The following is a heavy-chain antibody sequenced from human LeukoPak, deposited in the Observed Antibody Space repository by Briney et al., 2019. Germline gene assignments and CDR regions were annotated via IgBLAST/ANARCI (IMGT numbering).Heavy chain of an antibody. Sequence: GGSLRLSCAASGFTFSSYAMHWVRQAPGKGLEWVAVISYDGSNKYYADSVKGRFTISRDNSKNTLYLQMNSLRAEDTAVYYCARVAANYYGSGSYGDYWGQGTLVTVSS. CDR2: ISYDGSNK. CDR1: GFTFSSYA. CDR3: ARVAANYYGSGSYGDY. J-gene: IGHJ4*02. D-gene: IGHD3-10*01. V-gene: IGHV3-30-3*01.